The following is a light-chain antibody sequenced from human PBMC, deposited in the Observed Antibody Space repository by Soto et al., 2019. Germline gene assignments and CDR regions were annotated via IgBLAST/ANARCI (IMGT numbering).Light chain of an antibody. CDR1: QRVYSN. Sequence: EILMTQSPDTLSVSPGESATLSCRASQRVYSNLAWYQQRPGQAPRLLIYGASTRATGIPARFSGSGSGTDYTLTISSLEAEDFAVYYCQHRDNWSYIFGQGTKVDIK. CDR3: QHRDNWSYI. J-gene: IGKJ2*01. CDR2: GAS. V-gene: IGKV3D-15*01.